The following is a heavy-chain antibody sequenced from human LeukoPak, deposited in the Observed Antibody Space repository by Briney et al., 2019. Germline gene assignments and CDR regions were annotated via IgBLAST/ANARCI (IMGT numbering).Heavy chain of an antibody. V-gene: IGHV4-59*02. CDR2: IEYTGST. CDR3: AREVGDGQYHFDY. D-gene: IGHD5-24*01. J-gene: IGHJ4*02. CDR1: SASVTSHH. Sequence: SETLSLTCSVSSASVTSHHWAWIRQPPGKGLEWIGYIEYTGSTNYNPSLKSRVTISVDTSKNQFSLKLSSVTAADTAVYYCAREVGDGQYHFDYWGQGTLVTVSS.